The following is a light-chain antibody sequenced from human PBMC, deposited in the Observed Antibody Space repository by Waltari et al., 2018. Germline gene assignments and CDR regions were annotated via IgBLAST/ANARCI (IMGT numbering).Light chain of an antibody. V-gene: IGLV2-14*01. Sequence: QSALTQPASVSGSPGQSLTIPCTGTTSDVGGYKHASWYQQHPDNAPKLMIFEVTNRPSGGSVLFSASKSGHTVSLTSSGLQAEDEADYYCNSFSITTRWVFGGGTKLTVL. CDR1: TSDVGGYKH. CDR3: NSFSITTRWV. J-gene: IGLJ3*02. CDR2: EVT.